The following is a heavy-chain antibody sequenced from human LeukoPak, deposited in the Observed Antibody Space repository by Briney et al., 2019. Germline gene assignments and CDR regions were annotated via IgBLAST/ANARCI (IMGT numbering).Heavy chain of an antibody. V-gene: IGHV3-15*01. D-gene: IGHD3-22*01. CDR2: IKSKTDGGTT. CDR1: GFTFSNAW. J-gene: IGHJ1*01. Sequence: GGSLRLSCAASGFTFSNAWMSWVRQAPGKGLEWVGRIKSKTDGGTTDYAAPVKGRFTISRDDSKNTLYLQMNSLKTEDTAVYYCTTDDSYCYDSSGYFKYFQHWGQGTLVTVSS. CDR3: TTDDSYCYDSSGYFKYFQH.